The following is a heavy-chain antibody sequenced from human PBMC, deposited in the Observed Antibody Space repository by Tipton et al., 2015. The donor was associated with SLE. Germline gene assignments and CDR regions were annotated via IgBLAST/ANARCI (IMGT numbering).Heavy chain of an antibody. CDR1: GGTSRDYF. D-gene: IGHD5-18*01. V-gene: IGHV4-34*01. CDR2: VSHRGTT. J-gene: IGHJ4*02. Sequence: TLSLTCAVYGGTSRDYFWSWFRQPPGKGLEWIGEVSHRGTTNYNPSLDSRVTISLDRFNNQFTLKMTSVTAADTAVYYCARGPQLWADYWGQGTLVTVSS. CDR3: ARGPQLWADY.